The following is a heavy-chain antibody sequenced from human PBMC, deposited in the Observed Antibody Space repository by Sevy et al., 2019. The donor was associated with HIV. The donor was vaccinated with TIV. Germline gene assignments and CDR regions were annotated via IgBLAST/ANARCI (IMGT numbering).Heavy chain of an antibody. V-gene: IGHV3-30*18. Sequence: GGSLRLSCAASGFTFSSYGMHWVRQAPGKGLEWVAVISYDGRNKYYADSVKGRFTISRDNSKNTLYLQMNSLRAEDTAVYYCAKMDTLWSGYYMPDYWGQGTLVTVSS. D-gene: IGHD3-3*01. CDR1: GFTFSSYG. CDR3: AKMDTLWSGYYMPDY. J-gene: IGHJ4*02. CDR2: ISYDGRNK.